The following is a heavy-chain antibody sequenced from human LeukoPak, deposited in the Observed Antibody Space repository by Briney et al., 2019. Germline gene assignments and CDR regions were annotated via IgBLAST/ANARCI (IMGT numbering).Heavy chain of an antibody. Sequence: PGGSLRLSCAASGFTFSSHAMSWVRQAPGRGLEWVSGISDSGSSTYYADSVKGRFTISRDNSKNTLFLQMNSLRAEDMAVYYCAKGVIVVVTAASDYWGQGTLVTVSS. J-gene: IGHJ4*02. CDR1: GFTFSSHA. D-gene: IGHD2-21*02. V-gene: IGHV3-23*01. CDR3: AKGVIVVVTAASDY. CDR2: ISDSGSST.